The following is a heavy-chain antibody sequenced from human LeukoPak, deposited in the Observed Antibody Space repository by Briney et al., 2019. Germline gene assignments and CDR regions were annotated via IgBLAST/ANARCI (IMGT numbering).Heavy chain of an antibody. CDR3: ARVAVAGTFFYFDY. CDR1: GFTFDDYG. D-gene: IGHD6-19*01. V-gene: IGHV3-20*04. CDR2: INWNGGST. Sequence: GGSLRLSCAASGFTFDDYGMSWVRQAPGKGLEWVSGINWNGGSTGYADSVKGRFTISRDNAKNSLYLQMSSLRAEDTALYYCARVAVAGTFFYFDYWGQGTLVTVSS. J-gene: IGHJ4*02.